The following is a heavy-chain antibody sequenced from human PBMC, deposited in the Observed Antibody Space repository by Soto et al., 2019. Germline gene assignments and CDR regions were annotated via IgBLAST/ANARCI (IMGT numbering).Heavy chain of an antibody. V-gene: IGHV4-59*01. CDR2: IHFRGTT. CDR3: ARMNYYDTSGYPFDY. J-gene: IGHJ4*02. D-gene: IGHD3-22*01. CDR1: GGSISSYY. Sequence: SETLSLTCTVSGGSISSYYWSWIRQPPGKGLEWIGYIHFRGTTNYNPSLKSRVTMSADTSKNQFSLNLNSVTAADTAVYYCARMNYYDTSGYPFDYWGQGMMVTVSS.